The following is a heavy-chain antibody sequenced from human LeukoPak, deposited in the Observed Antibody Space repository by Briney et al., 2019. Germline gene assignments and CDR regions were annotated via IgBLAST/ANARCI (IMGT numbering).Heavy chain of an antibody. CDR2: IYPCDSET. Sequence: RGESLKISCKGSGYTFSYYWIGWGRPVPGKGLEWMGIIYPCDSETRLRTFLQGPVTTPADKSISTAVPQRSHLKSSDTGMQFCTRPLAKGQEVDHWGEGTLVSVSS. J-gene: IGHJ5*02. V-gene: IGHV5-51*01. CDR1: GYTFSYYW. CDR3: TRPLAKGQEVDH.